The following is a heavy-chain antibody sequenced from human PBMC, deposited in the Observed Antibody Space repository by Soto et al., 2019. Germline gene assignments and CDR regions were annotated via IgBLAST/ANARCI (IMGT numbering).Heavy chain of an antibody. D-gene: IGHD6-19*01. CDR3: TRLDKFHGGWS. J-gene: IGHJ4*02. V-gene: IGHV3-30*14. CDR2: VSHDGKSG. CDR1: GFTFSSYA. Sequence: QVQLVESGGGVVQPGRSLRLSCAASGFTFSSYAMHWVRRAPGKGLEWVAAVSHDGKSGFYADSVSGRFTVSRDNSNNLVYLQMHPLRPEDTALFYCTRLDKFHGGWSWDQGTAVTVSS.